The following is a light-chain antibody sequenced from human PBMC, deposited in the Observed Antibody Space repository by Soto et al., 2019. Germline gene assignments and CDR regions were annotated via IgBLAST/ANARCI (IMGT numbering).Light chain of an antibody. CDR3: QQYNSYPWT. Sequence: EIVMTQSPGTLSVSPGERATLSCRASQTIDTHLAWYQQKPGQAPRLLIFGASSRATGVPARFSGSGSGTEFTLTISSLQPDDFATYYCQQYNSYPWTFGQGTKVDIK. V-gene: IGKV3-15*01. CDR2: GAS. J-gene: IGKJ1*01. CDR1: QTIDTH.